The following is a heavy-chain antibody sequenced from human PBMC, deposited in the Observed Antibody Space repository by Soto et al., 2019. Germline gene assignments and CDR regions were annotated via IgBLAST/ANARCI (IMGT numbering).Heavy chain of an antibody. J-gene: IGHJ5*02. CDR1: GYTFTSYY. D-gene: IGHD2-2*01. Sequence: AASVKVSCKASGYTFTSYYMHWVRQAPGQGLEWMGIINPSGGSTTYAQKFQGRVTMTRDTSTSTVYMELSSLRSEDTAVYYCAREQDIVVVPAERNWFDPWGQGTLVTVSS. CDR3: AREQDIVVVPAERNWFDP. V-gene: IGHV1-46*01. CDR2: INPSGGST.